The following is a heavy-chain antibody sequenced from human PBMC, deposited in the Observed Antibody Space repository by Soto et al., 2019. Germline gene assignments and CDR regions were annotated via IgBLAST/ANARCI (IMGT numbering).Heavy chain of an antibody. CDR1: VYTFTSYG. CDR2: ISAYNGNK. Sequence: QVQLVQSGAEVKKPGASVKVSCKASVYTFTSYGITWVRQAPGQGLEGMGWISAYNGNKNYAPKLQGRVTMTTDTSTSTAYTELRSLRSDEPAVYYCARDSPPVEYWGKGTLVTVSS. CDR3: ARDSPPVEY. J-gene: IGHJ4*02. V-gene: IGHV1-18*01.